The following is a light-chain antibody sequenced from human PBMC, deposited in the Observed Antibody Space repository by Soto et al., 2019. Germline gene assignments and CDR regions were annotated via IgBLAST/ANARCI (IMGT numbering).Light chain of an antibody. Sequence: QSVLAQPPSVSAAPGQKVTISCSGSSSNIGNNFVSWYQQLPGTAPKLLIYNNNKRPSGIPDRFSGSKSGTSATLGITGLQTGDEADYYCGTWDGSLIAGPVFGGGTKVTVL. J-gene: IGLJ2*01. CDR1: SSNIGNNF. CDR3: GTWDGSLIAGPV. V-gene: IGLV1-51*01. CDR2: NNN.